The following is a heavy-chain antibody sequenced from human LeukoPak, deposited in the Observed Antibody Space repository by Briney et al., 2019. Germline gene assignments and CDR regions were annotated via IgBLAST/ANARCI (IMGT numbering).Heavy chain of an antibody. D-gene: IGHD1-1*01. CDR1: GYTFTSYD. V-gene: IGHV1-8*01. CDR2: MNPNSGNT. CDR3: ARAHDSRDYYYYYYGMDV. J-gene: IGHJ6*02. Sequence: ASVKVSCKASGYTFTSYDINWVRQATGQGLEWMGRMNPNSGNTGYAQKFQGRVTMTRNTSISTAYMELSSLRSEDTAVYYCARAHDSRDYYYYYYGMDVWGQGTTVTVSS.